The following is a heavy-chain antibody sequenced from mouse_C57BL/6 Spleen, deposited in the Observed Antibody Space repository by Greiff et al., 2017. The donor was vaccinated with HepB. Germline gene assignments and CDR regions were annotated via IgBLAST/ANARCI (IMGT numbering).Heavy chain of an antibody. J-gene: IGHJ2*01. Sequence: QVQLQQPGAELVRPGSSVKLSCKVSGYTFTSYWMDWVQQRPGQGLEWIGNIYPSDSETHYNQKFKDKATFPVDKSSSTAYMQLSSLTSEDSAVYYCARSAYYGSSYNYWGQGTTLTVSS. V-gene: IGHV1-61*01. D-gene: IGHD1-1*01. CDR3: ARSAYYGSSYNY. CDR1: GYTFTSYW. CDR2: IYPSDSET.